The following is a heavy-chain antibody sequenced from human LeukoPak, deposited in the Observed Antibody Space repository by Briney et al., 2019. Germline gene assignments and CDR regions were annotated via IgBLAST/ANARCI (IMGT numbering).Heavy chain of an antibody. V-gene: IGHV1-24*01. Sequence: ASVKVSCKVSGYTLTELSMHWVRQAPGKGLEWMGGFDPEDGETIYAQKFQGRVTMTEDTSTDTAYMELSSLRSEDTAVYYCAPGGVLWFGESPNYFDYWGQGTLVTLSS. CDR1: GYTLTELS. CDR3: APGGVLWFGESPNYFDY. D-gene: IGHD3-10*01. CDR2: FDPEDGET. J-gene: IGHJ4*02.